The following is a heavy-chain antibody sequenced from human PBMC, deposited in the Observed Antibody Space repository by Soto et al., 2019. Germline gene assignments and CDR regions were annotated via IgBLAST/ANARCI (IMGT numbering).Heavy chain of an antibody. D-gene: IGHD2-15*01. CDR1: GYSFPSDW. V-gene: IGHV5-51*01. CDR2: IYPADSDT. J-gene: IGHJ4*02. Sequence: PGESLKISCKGSGYSFPSDWIGWVRQMPGKGLEWMGSIYPADSDTRYSPAFRGQVTISADKSIRTAYLQWGSLKASDTATYYCARHVGCSGGPCYNDYWGQGTLVTVS. CDR3: ARHVGCSGGPCYNDY.